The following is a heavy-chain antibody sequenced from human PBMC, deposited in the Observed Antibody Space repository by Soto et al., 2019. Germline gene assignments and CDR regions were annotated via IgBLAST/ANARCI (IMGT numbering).Heavy chain of an antibody. CDR3: ATDDGRGLRY. J-gene: IGHJ4*02. V-gene: IGHV3-74*01. CDR1: GIPFNNYW. CDR2: INTVATII. D-gene: IGHD3-16*01. Sequence: GGSLRLSCAVSGIPFNNYWMHWIRQAPGKGLVWVSHINTVATIINYGDSVKGRFTISRDNAENPLYLPMNSRVVEDTAIYYYATDDGRGLRYWGQGTLVTVSS.